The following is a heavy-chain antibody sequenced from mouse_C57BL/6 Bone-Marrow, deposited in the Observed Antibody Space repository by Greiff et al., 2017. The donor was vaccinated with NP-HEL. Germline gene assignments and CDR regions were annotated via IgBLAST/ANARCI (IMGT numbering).Heavy chain of an antibody. Sequence: QVQLQQSGAELVRPGTSVKMSCKASGYTFTNYWIGWAKQRPGHGLEWIGDIYPGGGYTNYNEKFKGKATLTADKSSSTAYMQFSSLTSEDSAIYYCARNDCSSFYYAMDYWGQGTSVTVSS. CDR1: GYTFTNYW. V-gene: IGHV1-63*01. D-gene: IGHD1-1*01. CDR3: ARNDCSSFYYAMDY. J-gene: IGHJ4*01. CDR2: IYPGGGYT.